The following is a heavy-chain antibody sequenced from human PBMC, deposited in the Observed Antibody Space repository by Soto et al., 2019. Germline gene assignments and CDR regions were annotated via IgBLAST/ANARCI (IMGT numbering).Heavy chain of an antibody. Sequence: GSLRLSCAASGFTFSSYAMHWVRQAPGKGLEWVAVISYDGSNKYYADSVKGRFTISRDNSKNTLYLQMNSLRAEDTAVYYCARDPVAYCGGDCRTFDFWGQGTLVTVSS. CDR2: ISYDGSNK. CDR1: GFTFSSYA. V-gene: IGHV3-30-3*01. J-gene: IGHJ4*02. D-gene: IGHD2-21*02. CDR3: ARDPVAYCGGDCRTFDF.